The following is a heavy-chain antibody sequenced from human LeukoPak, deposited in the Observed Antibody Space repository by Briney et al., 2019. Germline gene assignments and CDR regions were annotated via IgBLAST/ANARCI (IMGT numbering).Heavy chain of an antibody. CDR2: IYYSGST. V-gene: IGHV4-39*01. J-gene: IGHJ5*02. CDR1: GGSISSSSYY. CDR3: ARYSSSSGWFDP. D-gene: IGHD6-6*01. Sequence: SETLSLTCTVSGGSISSSSYYWGWIRQPPGKGLEWIGSIYYSGSTYYNPSLKSRVTISVDTSKNQFSLKLSSATAADTAVYYCARYSSSSGWFDPWGQGTLVTVSS.